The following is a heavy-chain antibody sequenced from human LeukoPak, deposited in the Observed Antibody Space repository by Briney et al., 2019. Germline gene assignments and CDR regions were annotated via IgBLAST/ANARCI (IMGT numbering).Heavy chain of an antibody. CDR1: GDSVSSNSVA. CDR2: TYYRSQWYN. Sequence: SQTLSLTCAISGDSVSSNSVAWNWIRQSPSRGLEWLGRTYYRSQWYNEYAASVRGRITINPDTSKNQFSLHLNSVTPEDTAVYYCARDQYCSSFACSFDYWGQGTLVTVSS. CDR3: ARDQYCSSFACSFDY. V-gene: IGHV6-1*01. J-gene: IGHJ4*02. D-gene: IGHD2-2*01.